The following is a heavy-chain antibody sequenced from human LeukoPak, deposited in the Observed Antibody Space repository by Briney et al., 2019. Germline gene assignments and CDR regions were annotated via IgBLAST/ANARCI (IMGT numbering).Heavy chain of an antibody. V-gene: IGHV3-23*01. J-gene: IGHJ4*02. CDR3: AKRIVVVPAAIGAGGFDN. CDR2: ISGSGGST. CDR1: GFTFSSYA. D-gene: IGHD2-2*02. Sequence: GGSLRLSCAASGFTFSSYAMSWVRQAPGKGLEWVSAISGSGGSTYYADSVKGRFTISRDNSKNTLYLQMNSLRAEDTAVYYCAKRIVVVPAAIGAGGFDNWGQGTLVTVSS.